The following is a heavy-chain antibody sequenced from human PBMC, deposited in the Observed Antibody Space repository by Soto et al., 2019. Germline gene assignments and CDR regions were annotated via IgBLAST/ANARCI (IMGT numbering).Heavy chain of an antibody. Sequence: EVQLLESGGGLVQPGGSLRLSCAASGFTFSSYAMSWVRQAPGKGLEWVSAISGSGGSTYYADSVKGRFTISRDNSKNTLYLQMNSLRIEDKAVYYCAKAELRYDIFPGHFAYRGQGTLVTGSS. CDR3: AKAELRYDIFPGHFAY. V-gene: IGHV3-23*01. J-gene: IGHJ4*02. CDR1: GFTFSSYA. D-gene: IGHD3-9*01. CDR2: ISGSGGST.